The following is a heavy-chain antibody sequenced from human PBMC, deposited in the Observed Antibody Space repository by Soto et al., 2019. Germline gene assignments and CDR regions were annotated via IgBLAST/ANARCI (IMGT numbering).Heavy chain of an antibody. J-gene: IGHJ6*03. CDR2: ISSSGSTI. V-gene: IGHV3-11*01. Sequence: PGGSLRLSCAASGFTFSDYYMSWIRQAPGKGLEWVSYISSSGSTIYYADSVKGRFTISRDNAKNSLYLQMNSLRAEDTAVYYCARDHCSGGSCYTIYYYYMDVWGKGTTVTVSS. D-gene: IGHD2-15*01. CDR1: GFTFSDYY. CDR3: ARDHCSGGSCYTIYYYYMDV.